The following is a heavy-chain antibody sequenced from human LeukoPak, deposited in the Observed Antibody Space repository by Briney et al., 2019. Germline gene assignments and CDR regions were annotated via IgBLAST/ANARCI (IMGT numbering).Heavy chain of an antibody. V-gene: IGHV3-64*04. CDR3: TKDYCGKFCSAV. J-gene: IGHJ6*02. CDR1: GFTFSSYA. D-gene: IGHD3-9*01. CDR2: ISSNGGST. Sequence: GGSLRLSCSASGFTFSSYAMHWVRQAPGKGLEYVSAISSNGGSTYYVDSVKGRFTISRDNSKNTLYLQMNSLRAEDTAKYYCTKDYCGKFCSAVWGQGTTVTVSS.